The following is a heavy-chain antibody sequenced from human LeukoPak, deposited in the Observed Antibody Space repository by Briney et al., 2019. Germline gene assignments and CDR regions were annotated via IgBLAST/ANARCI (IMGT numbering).Heavy chain of an antibody. D-gene: IGHD3-22*01. CDR3: ARDYYDSSDYHYYFDY. CDR2: IYYSGST. J-gene: IGHJ4*02. CDR1: GGSFSGYY. V-gene: IGHV4-59*01. Sequence: PSETLSPTCAVYGGSFSGYYWSWIRQPPGKGLEWIGYIYYSGSTNYNPSLKSRVTISVDTSKNQFSLKLSSVTAADTAVYYCARDYYDSSDYHYYFDYWGQGTLVTVSS.